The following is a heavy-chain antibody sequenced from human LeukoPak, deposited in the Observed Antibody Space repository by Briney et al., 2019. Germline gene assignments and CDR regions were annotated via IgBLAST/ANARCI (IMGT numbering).Heavy chain of an antibody. V-gene: IGHV3-21*01. Sequence: PGGSLRLSCAASRFTFSSYSMNWVRQAARKGLEWVSSISSGSSYIYSTYYADSVKGRFTISRDSTKNSLYLQINSLRAEDTAVYYCARAASHYYFDSWGQGTLVTVSS. CDR3: ARAASHYYFDS. D-gene: IGHD6-6*01. CDR2: ISSGSSYIYST. J-gene: IGHJ4*02. CDR1: RFTFSSYS.